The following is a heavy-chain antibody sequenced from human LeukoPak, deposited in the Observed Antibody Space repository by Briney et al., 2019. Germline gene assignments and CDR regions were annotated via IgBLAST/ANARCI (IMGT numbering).Heavy chain of an antibody. J-gene: IGHJ4*02. D-gene: IGHD3-16*01. V-gene: IGHV3-15*01. Sequence: GGSLRLSCAASGFSFSNAWMSWVRQVPGKGLECVGHIKSKTDGGTTDYAAPVKGRFTISRDDSKNTVDLQMNSLKTEDTAVYYCTTGGNWGSYCLLDYWGRGTLVTVSS. CDR1: GFSFSNAW. CDR2: IKSKTDGGTT. CDR3: TTGGNWGSYCLLDY.